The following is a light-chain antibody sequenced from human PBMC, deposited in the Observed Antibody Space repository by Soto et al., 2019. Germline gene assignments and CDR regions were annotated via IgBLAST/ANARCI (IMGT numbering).Light chain of an antibody. CDR2: DAS. V-gene: IGKV1-39*01. J-gene: IGKJ1*01. CDR3: QQTYSTPPWT. CDR1: QGIGTY. Sequence: DIHLTQSPSSLSASVGDRVTISCRATQGIGTYLTWYQQKPGRAPNLLIYDASTLQTGAPSRFSGRASATDVTLPISSLQPEDVGTYFCQQTYSTPPWTFGQGTRVEI.